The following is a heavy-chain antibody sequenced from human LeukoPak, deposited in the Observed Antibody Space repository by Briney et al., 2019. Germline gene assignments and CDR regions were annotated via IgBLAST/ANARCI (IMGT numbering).Heavy chain of an antibody. J-gene: IGHJ5*02. CDR1: GFTFSSYW. CDR2: INPDGRTT. Sequence: GGSLRLSCAASGFTFSSYWMHWVRQVPGKGLVRVSLINPDGRTTTYADSVKGRFTISRDNAKNTVYLQMNSLGGEDTAVYYCARDLRGSPDRWGQGTLVTVSS. D-gene: IGHD3-16*01. V-gene: IGHV3-74*01. CDR3: ARDLRGSPDR.